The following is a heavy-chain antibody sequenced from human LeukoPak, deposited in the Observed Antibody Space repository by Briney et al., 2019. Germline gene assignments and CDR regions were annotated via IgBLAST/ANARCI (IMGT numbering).Heavy chain of an antibody. D-gene: IGHD1-26*01. V-gene: IGHV4-61*05. CDR3: ARIVGATKGRYYFDY. J-gene: IGHJ4*02. Sequence: SETLSLTCTVSGGSISSSSYYWGWIRQPPGKGLERIGRIYTSGSTNYNPSLKSRVTMSVDTSKNQFSLKLSSVTAADTAVYYCARIVGATKGRYYFDYWGQGTLVTVSS. CDR2: IYTSGST. CDR1: GGSISSSSYY.